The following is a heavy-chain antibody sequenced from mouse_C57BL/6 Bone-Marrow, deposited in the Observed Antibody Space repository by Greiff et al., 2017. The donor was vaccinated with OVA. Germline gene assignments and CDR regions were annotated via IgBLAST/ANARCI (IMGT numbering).Heavy chain of an antibody. CDR3: AKPGARSLGAMDY. CDR1: GFTFSDYG. D-gene: IGHD1-1*01. CDR2: ISSGSSTI. V-gene: IGHV5-17*01. J-gene: IGHJ4*01. Sequence: EVKVVESGGGLVKPGGSLKLSCAASGFTFSDYGMHWVRQAPEKGLEWVAYISSGSSTIYYADTVKGRFTLSRDNAKNTLFLQMTSLRSEDTAMYYCAKPGARSLGAMDYWGQGTSVTVSS.